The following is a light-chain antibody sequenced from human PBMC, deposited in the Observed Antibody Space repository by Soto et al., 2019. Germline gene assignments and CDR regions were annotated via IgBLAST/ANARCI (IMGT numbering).Light chain of an antibody. CDR1: QTISNW. CDR2: DAS. CDR3: QQYISYSYT. J-gene: IGKJ2*01. Sequence: DIQMTQSPSTLSASVEDRVTITCRASQTISNWLAWYQQKPGKAPKLLIYDASSLHSGVPSRFSGSGSGTEFPLTISSLQPDDFATYYCQQYISYSYTFGQGTKLEI. V-gene: IGKV1-5*01.